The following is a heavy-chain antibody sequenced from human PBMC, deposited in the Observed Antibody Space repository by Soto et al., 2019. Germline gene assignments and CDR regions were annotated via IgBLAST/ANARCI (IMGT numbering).Heavy chain of an antibody. V-gene: IGHV3-30*14. CDR2: ISYDGSNK. D-gene: IGHD4-17*01. CDR1: GFTFSSYA. CDR3: ARDGNYGDYEPSPFDY. Sequence: QVQLVESGGGVVQPGRSLRLSCAASGFTFSSYAMHWVRQAPVKGLEWVAGISYDGSNKYYADYVKGRFTISRDNSKNTLYLQMNSLRAEDTAVYYCARDGNYGDYEPSPFDYWGQGTLVTVSS. J-gene: IGHJ4*02.